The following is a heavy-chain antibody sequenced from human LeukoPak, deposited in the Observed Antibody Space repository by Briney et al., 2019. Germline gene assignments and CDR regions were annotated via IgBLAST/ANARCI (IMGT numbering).Heavy chain of an antibody. V-gene: IGHV3-11*05. CDR2: TSSSSSYT. Sequence: GGSLRLSCAASGFTFSDYYMSWIRQAPGKGLEWVSYTSSSSSYTNYADSVKGRFTISRDNAKNSLYLQMNSLRAEDTAVYYCARDWGIAVERTEGLDYWGQGTLVTVSS. J-gene: IGHJ4*02. D-gene: IGHD6-19*01. CDR1: GFTFSDYY. CDR3: ARDWGIAVERTEGLDY.